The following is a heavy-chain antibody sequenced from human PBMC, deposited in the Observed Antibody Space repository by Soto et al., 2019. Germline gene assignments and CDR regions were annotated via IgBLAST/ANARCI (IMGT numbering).Heavy chain of an antibody. V-gene: IGHV3-30-3*01. CDR3: TIHLPMPNY. Sequence: QVQLVESGGGVVQPGRSLRLSCAASGFTFSSYAMYWVRQAPGKGLEWVAVISYDGSNKYYADSVKGRFTISRDNSMNTLYQQLHSLRAGAITLYNCTIHLPMPNY. CDR1: GFTFSSYA. J-gene: IGHJ6*01. CDR2: ISYDGSNK. D-gene: IGHD2-2*01.